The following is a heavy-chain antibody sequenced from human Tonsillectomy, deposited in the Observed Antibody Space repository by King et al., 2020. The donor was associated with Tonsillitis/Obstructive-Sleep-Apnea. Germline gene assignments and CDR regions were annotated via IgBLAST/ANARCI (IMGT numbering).Heavy chain of an antibody. CDR1: GGSISSREYY. D-gene: IGHD2-21*02. V-gene: IGHV4-39*01. CDR3: VRHATDSNSYYYMDV. CDR2: IYYNGDT. J-gene: IGHJ6*03. Sequence: QLQESGPGLVKPSETLSLTCSVAGGSISSREYYWGWIRQPPGKGLEWIASIYYNGDTYYNPSLKSRVTISVDTSKNQFSLKLTSVTAADTSVFYCVRHATDSNSYYYMDVWGKGTTVTVSS.